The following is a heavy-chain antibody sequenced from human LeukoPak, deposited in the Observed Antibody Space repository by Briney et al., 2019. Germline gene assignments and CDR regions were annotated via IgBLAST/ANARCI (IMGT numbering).Heavy chain of an antibody. V-gene: IGHV4-59*01. Sequence: PSQTLSLTCTVSGGSISSYYWSWIRQPPGKGLEWIGYIYYSGSTNYNPSLKSRVTISVDTSKNQFSLKLSSVTAADTAVYYCARALDYWGQGTLVTVSS. J-gene: IGHJ4*02. CDR1: GGSISSYY. CDR2: IYYSGST. CDR3: ARALDY.